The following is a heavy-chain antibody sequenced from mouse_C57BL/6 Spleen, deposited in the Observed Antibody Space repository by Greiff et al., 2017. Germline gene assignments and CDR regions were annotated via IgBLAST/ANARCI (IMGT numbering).Heavy chain of an antibody. CDR3: ARETATIVTGDAMDY. D-gene: IGHD2-5*01. Sequence: VKLMESGPELVKPGASVKLSCKASGYTFTSYDINWVKQRPGQGLEWIGWIYPRDGSTKYNEKFKGKATLTVDTSSSTAYMELHSLTSEDSAVYFCARETATIVTGDAMDYWGQGTSVTVSS. J-gene: IGHJ4*01. CDR1: GYTFTSYD. V-gene: IGHV1-85*01. CDR2: IYPRDGST.